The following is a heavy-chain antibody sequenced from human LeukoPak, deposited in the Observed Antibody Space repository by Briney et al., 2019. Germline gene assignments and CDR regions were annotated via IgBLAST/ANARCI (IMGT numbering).Heavy chain of an antibody. J-gene: IGHJ5*02. Sequence: SETLSLTCTVSGVSISSGGYYWSWIRQHPGKGLEWIGYIYYSGSTYCNPSLKSRVTISVDTSKNQFSLKLSSVTAADTAVYYCAREGYSYGLNWFDPWGQGTLVTVSS. V-gene: IGHV4-31*03. D-gene: IGHD5-18*01. CDR2: IYYSGST. CDR3: AREGYSYGLNWFDP. CDR1: GVSISSGGYY.